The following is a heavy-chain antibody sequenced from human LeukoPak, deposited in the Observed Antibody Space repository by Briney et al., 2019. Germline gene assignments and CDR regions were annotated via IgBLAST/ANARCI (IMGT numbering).Heavy chain of an antibody. V-gene: IGHV5-51*01. CDR3: ARPSGSSSPIEH. D-gene: IGHD3-10*01. Sequence: GESLKISCKGSGYSLTSYWIGLVRQMPGKGLEWMGIIYPGDSDTRDSPAFQGQVTISADKSISTAYLQWRSLKASDTAMYYCARPSGSSSPIEHWGQGTLVTVSS. CDR1: GYSLTSYW. CDR2: IYPGDSDT. J-gene: IGHJ1*01.